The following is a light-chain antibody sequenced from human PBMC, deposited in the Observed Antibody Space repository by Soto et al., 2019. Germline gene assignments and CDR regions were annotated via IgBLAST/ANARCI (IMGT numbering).Light chain of an antibody. CDR2: EVS. Sequence: QSALTQPASVSGSPGQSITISCTGTSSDVGGYNYVSWYQHHPGKAPKLMISEVSNRPSGVSNRFSGSKSGNTASLTISGLQAEDEADYYCGSYTSTSTYVFGTGTKVTVL. CDR1: SSDVGGYNY. J-gene: IGLJ1*01. V-gene: IGLV2-14*01. CDR3: GSYTSTSTYV.